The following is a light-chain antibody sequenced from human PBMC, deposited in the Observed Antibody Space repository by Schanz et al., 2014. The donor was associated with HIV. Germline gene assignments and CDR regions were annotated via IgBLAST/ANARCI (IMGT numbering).Light chain of an antibody. CDR2: QAS. CDR3: LQQNTYPLT. J-gene: IGKJ5*01. V-gene: IGKV1-5*03. Sequence: IQMTQSPSTVSASVGDRVTITCRASQTIGRLLAWYQQRPGGAPKLLIYQASILETGVPSRFSGSGSGTSFTLTITGLQPDDFATYYCLQQNTYPLTFGQGTRLEVK. CDR1: QTIGRL.